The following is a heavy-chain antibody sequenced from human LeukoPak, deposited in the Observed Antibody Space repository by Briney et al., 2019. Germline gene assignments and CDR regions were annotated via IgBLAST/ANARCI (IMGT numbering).Heavy chain of an antibody. Sequence: GSLRLSCAASGFTFSSYAMSWIRQPPGKGLEWIGYIYYSGSTNYNPSLKSRVTISVDTSKNQFSLKLSSVTAADTAVYYCARDSGTYYYDSSDHAFDIWGQGTMVTVSS. CDR1: GFTFSSYA. CDR3: ARDSGTYYYDSSDHAFDI. D-gene: IGHD3-22*01. CDR2: IYYSGST. J-gene: IGHJ3*02. V-gene: IGHV4-59*01.